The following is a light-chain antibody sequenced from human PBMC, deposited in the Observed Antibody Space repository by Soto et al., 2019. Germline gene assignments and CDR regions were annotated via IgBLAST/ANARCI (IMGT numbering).Light chain of an antibody. J-gene: IGKJ4*01. CDR2: WAS. CDR3: QQYYSTPLT. CDR1: QIVLYISNNKNY. Sequence: DIVMTQSPDSLAVSLGERATINCKSSQIVLYISNNKNYLAWYQQKPGQPPKLLIYWASTRESGVPDRFSGSGSGTDFTLTISSLQAEDVAVYYCQQYYSTPLTFGGGTKVDI. V-gene: IGKV4-1*01.